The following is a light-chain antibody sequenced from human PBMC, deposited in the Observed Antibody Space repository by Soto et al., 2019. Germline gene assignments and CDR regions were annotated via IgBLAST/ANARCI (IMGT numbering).Light chain of an antibody. J-gene: IGKJ4*01. CDR1: QSISSW. V-gene: IGKV1-5*03. Sequence: DIQMTQSPSTLSASVGDRVTITCRASQSISSWLAWYQQKPGKAPKLLIYKASSLESGIPSRFSGSGSGTEFTLTISSLQPDDFATYYGQQYNSYPFTCGGGTKVEIK. CDR2: KAS. CDR3: QQYNSYPFT.